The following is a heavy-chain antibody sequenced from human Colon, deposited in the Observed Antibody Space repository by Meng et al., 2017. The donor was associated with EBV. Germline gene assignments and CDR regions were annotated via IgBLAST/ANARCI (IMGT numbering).Heavy chain of an antibody. J-gene: IGHJ4*02. D-gene: IGHD3-10*01. CDR3: AKAGPLLWFGEFGY. CDR2: ISGSGGST. CDR1: GFTFSSDA. Sequence: EGVLLEARGGLVQPGVSLRLSCAASGFTFSSDAMSWGRQAPGKGLEWVSAISGSGGSTYYADSVKGRFTISRDNSKNTLYLQMNSLRAEDTAVYYCAKAGPLLWFGEFGYWGQGTLVTVSS. V-gene: IGHV3-23*01.